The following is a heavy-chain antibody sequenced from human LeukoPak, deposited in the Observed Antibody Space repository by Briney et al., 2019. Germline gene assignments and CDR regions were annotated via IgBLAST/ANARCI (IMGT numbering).Heavy chain of an antibody. CDR2: IRFDGSYA. J-gene: IGHJ4*02. D-gene: IGHD3-10*01. V-gene: IGHV3-30*02. Sequence: GGSLRLSCAASGFTFRSYTMHWVRQAPGKGLEWLSFIRFDGSYAYYVDSVKGRFTISRDNSKNTLYLQMNSLRAEDTAVYYCAKSFTMAHAFFDYWGQGTLVTVSS. CDR1: GFTFRSYT. CDR3: AKSFTMAHAFFDY.